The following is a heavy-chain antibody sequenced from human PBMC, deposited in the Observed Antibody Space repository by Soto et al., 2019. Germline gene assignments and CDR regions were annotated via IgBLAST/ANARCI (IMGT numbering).Heavy chain of an antibody. D-gene: IGHD5-18*01. J-gene: IGHJ6*02. CDR2: INPSGGST. CDR3: ARVPVTGYYYYGMDV. CDR1: GYTFTSYY. V-gene: IGHV1-46*01. Sequence: GASVKVSCKASGYTFTSYYMHWVRQAPGQGLEWMGIINPSGGSTSYAQKFQGRVTMTRDTSTSTVYMELSSLRSEDTAVYYCARVPVTGYYYYGMDVWGQGTTVTVSS.